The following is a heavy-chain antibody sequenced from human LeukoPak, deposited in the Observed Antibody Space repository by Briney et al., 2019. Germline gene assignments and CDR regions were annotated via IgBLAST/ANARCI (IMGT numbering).Heavy chain of an antibody. CDR1: GFTFSSYW. V-gene: IGHV3-7*03. CDR2: IKQDGSEK. J-gene: IGHJ4*02. D-gene: IGHD6-19*01. CDR3: ARRAPYSSGWYYFDY. Sequence: QTGGSLRLSCAASGFTFSSYWMSWVRQAPGKGLEWVANIKQDGSEKYYVDSVKGRFTISRDNAKNTLYLQMNSLRAEDTAVYYCARRAPYSSGWYYFDYWGQGTLVTVSS.